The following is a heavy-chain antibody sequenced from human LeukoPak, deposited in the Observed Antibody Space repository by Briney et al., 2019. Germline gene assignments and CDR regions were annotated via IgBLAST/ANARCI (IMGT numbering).Heavy chain of an antibody. J-gene: IGHJ4*02. Sequence: SQTLSLTCATSGDSVSSNSAAWNWIRQSPSRGLEWLGRTYYRSKWYNDYAVSVKSRITINPDTSKNQFSLQLNSVTPEDTAVYYCARESLRTLKRRLQFHYFDYWGQGTLVTVSS. CDR3: ARESLRTLKRRLQFHYFDY. CDR1: GDSVSSNSAA. D-gene: IGHD5-24*01. V-gene: IGHV6-1*01. CDR2: TYYRSKWYN.